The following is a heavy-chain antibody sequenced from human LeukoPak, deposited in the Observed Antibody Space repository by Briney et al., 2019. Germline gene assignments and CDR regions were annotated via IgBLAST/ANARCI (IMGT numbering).Heavy chain of an antibody. CDR1: GFTYSSYS. Sequence: PGGSLRLSCAASGFTYSSYSMNWVRQAPGKGLEWVSYISSNSITIYYADSVKGRFTISRDNAKNSLYLQMNSLRAEDTAVYYCAREIPSPILVVGATNWNYYYYMDVWGKGTTVTVSS. V-gene: IGHV3-48*01. J-gene: IGHJ6*03. CDR3: AREIPSPILVVGATNWNYYYYMDV. CDR2: ISSNSITI. D-gene: IGHD1-26*01.